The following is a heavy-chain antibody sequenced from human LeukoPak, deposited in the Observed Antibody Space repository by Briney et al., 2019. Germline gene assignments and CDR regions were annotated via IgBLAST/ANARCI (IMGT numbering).Heavy chain of an antibody. Sequence: ASVKVSCKASGGSFSRYAISWVRQAPGQGLEWMGGIIPIFGTANYAQKFQGRVRITVDESTRTAYMELRTLRSEDTAIYYCARGSGETGGYYYVYWGRGTPVTVSS. CDR1: GGSFSRYA. V-gene: IGHV1-69*13. D-gene: IGHD3-22*01. CDR3: ARGSGETGGYYYVY. J-gene: IGHJ4*02. CDR2: IIPIFGTA.